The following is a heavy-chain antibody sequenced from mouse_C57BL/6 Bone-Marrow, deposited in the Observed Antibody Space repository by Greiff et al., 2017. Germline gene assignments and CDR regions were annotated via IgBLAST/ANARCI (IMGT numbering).Heavy chain of an antibody. Sequence: DVQLVESEGGLVQPGSSMKLSCTASGFTFSDYYMSWVRQVPEKGLEWVANINNDGGSIYYLDPLKSRFIISRDNAKNILYLQMSSLKSEDADTYYYARNQEDLGIAYWGQGTLVTVSA. V-gene: IGHV5-16*01. D-gene: IGHD3-1*01. CDR1: GFTFSDYY. J-gene: IGHJ3*01. CDR2: INNDGGSI. CDR3: ARNQEDLGIAY.